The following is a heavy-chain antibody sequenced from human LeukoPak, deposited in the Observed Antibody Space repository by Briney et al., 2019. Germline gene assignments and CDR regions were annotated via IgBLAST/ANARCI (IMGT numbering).Heavy chain of an antibody. CDR1: GFTFSTYS. V-gene: IGHV3-48*01. CDR2: ISSSSSTI. J-gene: IGHJ4*02. D-gene: IGHD1-26*01. Sequence: GSLRLSCAASGFTFSTYSMNWVRQAPGKGLGWVSYISSSSSTIYYADSVKGRFTISRDNAKNSLYLQMNSLRAEDTAVYYCARAGIVGADYWGQGTLVTVSS. CDR3: ARAGIVGADY.